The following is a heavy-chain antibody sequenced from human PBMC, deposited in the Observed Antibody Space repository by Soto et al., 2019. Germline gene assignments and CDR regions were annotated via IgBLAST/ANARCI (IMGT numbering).Heavy chain of an antibody. CDR1: GFTFRTYG. CDR3: AKDRLLWFGELVSPPPRTGYGMGV. Sequence: QVQLVESGGGVVQPGRSLRLSCAASGFTFRTYGMHWVRQAPGKGLEWVAVISYDGSNKYYADSVKGRFTISRDNSKNTLYLQINSMGAEDTVVYYCAKDRLLWFGELVSPPPRTGYGMGVWGQGTMVTVSS. CDR2: ISYDGSNK. J-gene: IGHJ6*02. V-gene: IGHV3-30*18. D-gene: IGHD3-10*01.